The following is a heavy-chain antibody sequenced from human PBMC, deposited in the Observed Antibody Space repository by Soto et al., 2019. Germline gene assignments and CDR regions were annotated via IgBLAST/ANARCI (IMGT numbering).Heavy chain of an antibody. Sequence: QITLKESGPTLVKPTQTLTLTCTFSGVSLSTRGVGVGWIRQPPGKALEWLALIYWDDDKRYSPSLKSRLTITKDTSKIQVVFTMTNMDPVHTASYYCALRRGGIVGATNDFDHWGQVRLLTVSS. CDR1: GVSLSTRGVG. CDR2: IYWDDDK. V-gene: IGHV2-5*02. J-gene: IGHJ4*02. D-gene: IGHD1-26*01. CDR3: ALRRGGIVGATNDFDH.